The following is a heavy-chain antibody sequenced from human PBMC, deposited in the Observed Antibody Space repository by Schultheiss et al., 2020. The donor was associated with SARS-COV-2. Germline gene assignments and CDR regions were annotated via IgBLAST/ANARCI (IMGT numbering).Heavy chain of an antibody. D-gene: IGHD3-3*01. CDR3: ARPSTIFGVVSIFGMDV. V-gene: IGHV3-33*01. Sequence: GGSLRLSCAASGFSFSSYGMHWVRQAPGKGLEWVALIYYDGRKKYYADSVKGRFTISRDNSKNTLYLQMNSLRAEDTALYYCARPSTIFGVVSIFGMDVWGQGTTVTVSS. CDR2: IYYDGRKK. CDR1: GFSFSSYG. J-gene: IGHJ6*02.